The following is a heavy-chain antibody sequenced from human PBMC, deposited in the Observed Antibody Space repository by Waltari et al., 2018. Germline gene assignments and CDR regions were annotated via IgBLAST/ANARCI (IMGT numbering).Heavy chain of an antibody. J-gene: IGHJ4*02. CDR1: GFTFDDYA. CDR2: ISWNSGSI. CDR3: ARESASAAGTFDY. Sequence: EVQLVESGGGLVQPGRSLRLSCAASGFTFDDYAMHWVRQAPGKGLEWVSGISWNSGSIGYADSVKGRFTISRDNAKNSLYLQMNSLRAEDTAVYCCARESASAAGTFDYWGQGTLVTVSS. D-gene: IGHD6-13*01. V-gene: IGHV3-9*01.